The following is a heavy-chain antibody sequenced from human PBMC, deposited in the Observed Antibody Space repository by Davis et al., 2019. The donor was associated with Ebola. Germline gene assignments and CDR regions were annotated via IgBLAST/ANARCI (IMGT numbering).Heavy chain of an antibody. CDR1: GYTSTNYD. V-gene: IGHV1-8*01. CDR2: MNPNSGNT. CDR3: ARGAAVPAARFDP. D-gene: IGHD2-2*01. Sequence: ASVMVTCKASGYTSTNYDINWLRQATGQGLEWMGWMNPNSGNTGYAQKFQGRVTMTRNTSISTAYMELSSQRSEDTAVYYCARGAAVPAARFDPWGQGTLVTVSS. J-gene: IGHJ5*02.